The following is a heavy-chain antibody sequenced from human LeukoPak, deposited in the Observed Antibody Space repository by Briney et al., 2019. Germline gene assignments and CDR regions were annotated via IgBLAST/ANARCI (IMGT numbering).Heavy chain of an antibody. CDR3: VAYDILTGYYGAWEL. J-gene: IGHJ4*02. CDR2: FDPEDGET. D-gene: IGHD3-9*01. Sequence: ASVNVSCKVSGYTLTELSMHWVRQAPGKGLEWMVGFDPEDGETIYAQQFQGRVTMTEDTSTDTAYMELSSLRSEDTAVYYCVAYDILTGYYGAWELWGQGTLVTVSS. V-gene: IGHV1-24*01. CDR1: GYTLTELS.